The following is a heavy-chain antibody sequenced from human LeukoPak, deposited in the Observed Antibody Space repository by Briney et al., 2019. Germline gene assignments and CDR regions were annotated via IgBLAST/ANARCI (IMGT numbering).Heavy chain of an antibody. J-gene: IGHJ3*02. D-gene: IGHD2/OR15-2a*01. CDR3: ARDVKSKIAVSVLHAVDI. CDR2: VYYSGST. CDR1: GGSTSGYY. Sequence: PSETLSLTCTVSGGSTSGYYWSWIRQPPGKGLEWIGCVYYSGSTNYNPSLKSRVTISVDTSKNQFSLKLSSVTAADTAVYYCARDVKSKIAVSVLHAVDIWGQGTMVTVSS. V-gene: IGHV4-59*01.